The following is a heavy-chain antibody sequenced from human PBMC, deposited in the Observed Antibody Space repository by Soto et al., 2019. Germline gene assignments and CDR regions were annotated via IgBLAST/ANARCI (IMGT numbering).Heavy chain of an antibody. CDR1: GFSFRSYA. V-gene: IGHV3-30-3*01. Sequence: QVQLVESGGGVVQPGRSLRLSCAASGFSFRSYAMHWVLQAPGKGLGWVAVMSYDGSDKDYADSVKGRFTISRDNSKNTPYLQMRSLRAEDTAVYYCARARLDTPALEYWGQGTLVTVSS. CDR3: ARARLDTPALEY. D-gene: IGHD2-2*01. J-gene: IGHJ4*02. CDR2: MSYDGSDK.